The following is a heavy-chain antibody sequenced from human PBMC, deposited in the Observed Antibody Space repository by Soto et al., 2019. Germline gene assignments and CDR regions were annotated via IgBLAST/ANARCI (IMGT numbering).Heavy chain of an antibody. CDR1: GGTFSSYT. V-gene: IGHV1-69*04. CDR3: ARDWTYYDFWSGSPDYYMDV. Sequence: ASVKVSCKASGGTFSSYTISWVRQAPGQGLEWMGRIIPILGIANYAQKFQGRVTITADKSTSTAYMELSSLRSEDTAVYYCARDWTYYDFWSGSPDYYMDVWGKGTTVTVSS. J-gene: IGHJ6*03. CDR2: IIPILGIA. D-gene: IGHD3-3*01.